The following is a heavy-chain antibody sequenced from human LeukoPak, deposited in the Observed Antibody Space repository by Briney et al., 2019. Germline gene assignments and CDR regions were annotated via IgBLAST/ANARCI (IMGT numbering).Heavy chain of an antibody. CDR3: ARDVGATVHGY. D-gene: IGHD1-26*01. CDR2: IHRSGST. J-gene: IGHJ4*02. Sequence: SETLSLTCTVSGYSISSDYYWGWIRQPPGKGLEWIGSIHRSGSTYYNLSLESRVTISVDTSKNQFSLMLSSVTAADTAVYYCARDVGATVHGYWGQGTLVTVSS. CDR1: GYSISSDYY. V-gene: IGHV4-38-2*02.